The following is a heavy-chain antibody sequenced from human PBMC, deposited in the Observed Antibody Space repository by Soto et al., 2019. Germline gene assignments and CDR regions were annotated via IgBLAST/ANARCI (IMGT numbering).Heavy chain of an antibody. D-gene: IGHD3-10*01. V-gene: IGHV3-48*02. CDR1: GFTLSTYS. Sequence: EVQLVESGGGLIQRGGSLRLSCAASGFTLSTYSLNWDRQAPRKGLEWLSYISGSSNTIYYTDSVKGRFTISRDNAKNSLYLQMNSLRDEETAVYFCARGFDLQYGMDVWCQGTTVTVSS. CDR3: ARGFDLQYGMDV. CDR2: ISGSSNTI. J-gene: IGHJ6*02.